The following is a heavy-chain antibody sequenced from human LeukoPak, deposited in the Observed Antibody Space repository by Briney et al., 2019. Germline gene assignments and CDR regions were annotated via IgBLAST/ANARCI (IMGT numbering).Heavy chain of an antibody. J-gene: IGHJ4*02. V-gene: IGHV1-8*02. CDR2: MNPDSGYT. CDR1: GYTFTSYD. D-gene: IGHD5-12*01. CDR3: ARGSGRFSGYDFPGY. Sequence: ASVKVSCKASGYTFTSYDINWVRQATGQGLEWMGWMNPDSGYTGYAQKFQGRVSMTRSTSISTAYMELSSLRSEDTAVYYCARGSGRFSGYDFPGYWGQGTLVTVSS.